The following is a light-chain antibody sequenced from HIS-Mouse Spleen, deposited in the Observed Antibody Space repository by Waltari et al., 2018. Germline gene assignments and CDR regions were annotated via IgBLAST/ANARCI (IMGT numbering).Light chain of an antibody. J-gene: IGLJ2*01. CDR1: SSDVGGYNY. Sequence: QSALTQPASVSGSPGQSLTISCTGTSSDVGGYNYVPWYQQHPGKAPQLMIYDVSNRPSGVSNRFSGSKSGNTASLTISGIQAEDEADYYCSSYTSSSTEVFGGGTKLTVL. CDR3: SSYTSSSTEV. CDR2: DVS. V-gene: IGLV2-14*03.